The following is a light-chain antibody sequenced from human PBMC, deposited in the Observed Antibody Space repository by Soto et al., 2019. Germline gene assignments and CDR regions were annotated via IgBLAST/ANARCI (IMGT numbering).Light chain of an antibody. CDR3: QHYGSSRLWT. J-gene: IGKJ1*01. V-gene: IGKV3-20*01. CDR1: QSVSSSY. Sequence: EVVLTQSPATLSFSPGERATLSCRASQSVSSSYLAWYQQKPGQAPRLVMFGSSSRAPGIPDRFSGSGSGTDFTLTISRLEPEDFAVYYCQHYGSSRLWTFGQGTKVDIK. CDR2: GSS.